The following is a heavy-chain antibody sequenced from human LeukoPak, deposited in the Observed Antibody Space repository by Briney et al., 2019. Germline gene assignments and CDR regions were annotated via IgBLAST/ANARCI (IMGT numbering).Heavy chain of an antibody. CDR2: ISGSGGST. CDR1: GFTFSDSY. CDR3: AKRQYDNGGYFDY. J-gene: IGHJ4*02. D-gene: IGHD3-22*01. V-gene: IGHV3-23*01. Sequence: GGSLRLSCAASGFTFSDSYMSWIRQAPGMGLEWVSVISGSGGSTYNADSVKGRFTISRDNSENTLYLQMNNLRAEDTAVYYCAKRQYDNGGYFDYWGQGTLVTVSS.